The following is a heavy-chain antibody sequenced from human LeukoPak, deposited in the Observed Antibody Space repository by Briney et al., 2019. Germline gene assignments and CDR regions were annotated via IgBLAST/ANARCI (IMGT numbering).Heavy chain of an antibody. D-gene: IGHD3-3*01. J-gene: IGHJ4*02. Sequence: SETLSLTCTVSGDSISSGTHYWHWLRQPAGEGLEWIGRIYTSGSTNYNPSLKSRVTMSVDTSKNQFSLKLSSVTAADTAVYYCARGLLRLPWAFDYWGQGTLVTVSS. CDR2: IYTSGST. CDR1: GDSISSGTHY. V-gene: IGHV4-61*02. CDR3: ARGLLRLPWAFDY.